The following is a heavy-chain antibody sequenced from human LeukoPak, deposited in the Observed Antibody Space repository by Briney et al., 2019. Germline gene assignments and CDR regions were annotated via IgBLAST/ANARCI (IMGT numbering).Heavy chain of an antibody. V-gene: IGHV1-8*01. J-gene: IGHJ4*02. CDR1: GYTFTSYD. CDR3: ARGRGLAAYF. CDR2: MNPNSGNS. Sequence: ASVKVSCKAYGYTFTSYDINWVRPATGQGLEGMGWMNPNSGNSGYAQKFQGRVHMTRNTSISTAYMELSSLTSEDTAVYYCARGRGLAAYFWGQGTLVTVSS. D-gene: IGHD6-13*01.